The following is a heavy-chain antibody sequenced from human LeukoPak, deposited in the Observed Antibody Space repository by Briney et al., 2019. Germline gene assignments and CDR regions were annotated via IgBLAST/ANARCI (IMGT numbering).Heavy chain of an antibody. CDR1: GGSISSYY. D-gene: IGHD6-6*01. V-gene: IGHV4-59*01. Sequence: SETLSLTCTVSGGSISSYYWSWIRQPPGKGLEWIGYIYYSGSTNYNPSLKSRVTISVDTSKNQFSLKLSSVTAADTAAYFCARENWRSKSIDFDSWGQGTLVTVSS. CDR3: ARENWRSKSIDFDS. J-gene: IGHJ4*02. CDR2: IYYSGST.